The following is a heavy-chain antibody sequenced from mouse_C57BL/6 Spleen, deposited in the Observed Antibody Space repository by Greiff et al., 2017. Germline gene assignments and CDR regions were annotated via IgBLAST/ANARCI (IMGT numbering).Heavy chain of an antibody. CDR3: ARGGYYCGSSYSYAMDY. CDR2: IDPSDSYT. V-gene: IGHV1-69*01. J-gene: IGHJ4*01. CDR1: GYTFTSYW. Sequence: VQLQQPGAELVMPGASVKLSCKASGYTFTSYWMHWVKQRPGQGLEWIGEIDPSDSYTNYNQKFKGKSTLTVDKSSSTAYMQLSSLTSEYSAVYYCARGGYYCGSSYSYAMDYWGQGTSVTVSS. D-gene: IGHD1-1*01.